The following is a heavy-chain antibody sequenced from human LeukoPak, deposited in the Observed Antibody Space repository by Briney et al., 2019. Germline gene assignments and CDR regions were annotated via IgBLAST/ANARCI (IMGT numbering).Heavy chain of an antibody. V-gene: IGHV3-48*03. CDR2: ISSSGRTK. D-gene: IGHD1-1*01. Sequence: GGSLRLSCAASGFTFSSYEMNWVRQAPGKGLEWVSYISSSGRTKYYADSVKGRFTISRDNAKNSLYLQMNSLRAEDTAVYYCARGPTGDWYFDLWGRGTLVTVSS. CDR3: ARGPTGDWYFDL. CDR1: GFTFSSYE. J-gene: IGHJ2*01.